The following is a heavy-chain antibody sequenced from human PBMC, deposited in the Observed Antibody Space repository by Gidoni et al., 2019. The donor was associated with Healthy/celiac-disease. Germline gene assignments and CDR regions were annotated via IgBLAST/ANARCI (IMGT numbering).Heavy chain of an antibody. D-gene: IGHD1-7*01. J-gene: IGHJ3*02. V-gene: IGHV1-69*01. CDR1: GGTFSSYA. Sequence: QVQLVQSGAEVKKPGSSVKVSCKASGGTFSSYAISWVRQAPGQGLEWMGGIIPIFGTANYAQKFQGRVTITADESTSTAYMELSSMRSEDTAVYYCAKGVNNWNSSPVAFDIWGQGTMVTVSS. CDR2: IIPIFGTA. CDR3: AKGVNNWNSSPVAFDI.